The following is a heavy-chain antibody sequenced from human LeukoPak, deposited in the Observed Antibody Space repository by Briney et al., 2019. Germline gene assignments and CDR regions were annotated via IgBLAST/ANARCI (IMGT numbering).Heavy chain of an antibody. D-gene: IGHD2-15*01. CDR3: ARARDCSGGNCYSDY. V-gene: IGHV7-4-1*04. CDR2: INTDTGNP. J-gene: IGHJ4*02. CDR1: GGTFSSYA. Sequence: ASVKVSCKASGGTFSSYAISWVRQAPGQGLEWMGWINTDTGNPTYAQGFTGRYVVSLDTSVRMAYLQISSLKAEDTAVYYCARARDCSGGNCYSDYWGQGTLVTVSS.